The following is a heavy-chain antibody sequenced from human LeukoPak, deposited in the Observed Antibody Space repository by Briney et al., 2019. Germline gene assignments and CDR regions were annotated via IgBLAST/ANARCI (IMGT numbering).Heavy chain of an antibody. CDR2: IYHSGST. Sequence: PSETLSLTCTVSGGSISSGGYYWSWIRQPPGKGLEWIGYIYHSGSTYYNPSLKSRVTISVDRSKNQFSLKLSSVTAADTAVYYCARDVVTIFGVAPFDYWGQGTLVTVSS. J-gene: IGHJ4*02. V-gene: IGHV4-30-2*01. CDR1: GGSISSGGYY. CDR3: ARDVVTIFGVAPFDY. D-gene: IGHD3-3*01.